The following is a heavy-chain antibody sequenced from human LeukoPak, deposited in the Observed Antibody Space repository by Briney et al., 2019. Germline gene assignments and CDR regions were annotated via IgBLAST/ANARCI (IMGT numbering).Heavy chain of an antibody. CDR3: ARGRNRKNTKNWFDP. CDR1: GGSFSGYY. Sequence: KPSETLSLTCAVYGGSFSGYYWSWIRQPPGKGLEWIGEINHSGSTNYNPSLKSRVTISVDTSKNQFSLKLSSVTAADTAVYYCARGRNRKNTKNWFDPWGQGTLVTVSS. CDR2: INHSGST. J-gene: IGHJ5*02. D-gene: IGHD1-14*01. V-gene: IGHV4-34*01.